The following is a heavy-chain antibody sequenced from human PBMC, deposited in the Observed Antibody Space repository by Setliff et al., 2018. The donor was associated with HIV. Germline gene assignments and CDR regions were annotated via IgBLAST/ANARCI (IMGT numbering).Heavy chain of an antibody. Sequence: SETLSLTCTVSGGSISSNNYYWGWIRQPPGKGLEWIASIYYSGSTYYNPSLKSRVTISVDTSKKQFSLKLSSVTAADTAVYYCARDGPLEGSYRYYYYYMDVWGKGTTVTVSS. J-gene: IGHJ6*03. CDR2: IYYSGST. D-gene: IGHD3-10*01. CDR1: GGSISSNNYY. CDR3: ARDGPLEGSYRYYYYYMDV. V-gene: IGHV4-39*07.